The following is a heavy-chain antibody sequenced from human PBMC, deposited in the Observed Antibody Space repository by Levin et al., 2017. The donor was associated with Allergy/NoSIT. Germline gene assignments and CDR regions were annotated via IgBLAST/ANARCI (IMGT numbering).Heavy chain of an antibody. CDR2: ISWNSDSI. CDR1: GFTFGDYA. V-gene: IGHV3-9*01. D-gene: IGHD3-3*01. J-gene: IGHJ6*02. CDR3: GRARYDFWSGFYPYYYGMDV. Sequence: GGSLRLSCAASGFTFGDYAMHWVRLVPGKGLEWVSGISWNSDSIDYAHSVKGRFTISRDNAKNSLYLQMNSLRAEDTAVYYCGRARYDFWSGFYPYYYGMDVWGQGTTVTVSS.